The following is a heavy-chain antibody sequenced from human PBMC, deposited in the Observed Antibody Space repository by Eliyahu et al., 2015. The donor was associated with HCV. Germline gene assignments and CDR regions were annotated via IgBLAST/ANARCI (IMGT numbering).Heavy chain of an antibody. CDR1: GFTFSSYG. Sequence: QVQLVESGGGVVQPGRSLRLSCAASGFTFSSYGMHWVRQAPGKGLEWVAVISYDGSNKYYADSVKGRFTISRDNSKNTLYLQMNSLRAEDTAVYYCAKDTNYGGNSMAFDYWGQGTLVTVSS. CDR2: ISYDGSNK. V-gene: IGHV3-30*18. CDR3: AKDTNYGGNSMAFDY. D-gene: IGHD4-23*01. J-gene: IGHJ4*02.